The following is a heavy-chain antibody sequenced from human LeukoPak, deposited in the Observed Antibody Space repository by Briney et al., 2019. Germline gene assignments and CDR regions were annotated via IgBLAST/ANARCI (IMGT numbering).Heavy chain of an antibody. CDR2: ISGSGGST. Sequence: GGSLRLSCAASGFTFSSYAMSWVRQAPGKGLEWVSAISGSGGSTYYADSVKGRFTISRDNSKNTLYLQMNSLRAEDTAVYYCAKSPGYYYGSGPGYYYGIDVWGQGTSVTVSS. V-gene: IGHV3-23*01. J-gene: IGHJ6*02. CDR1: GFTFSSYA. CDR3: AKSPGYYYGSGPGYYYGIDV. D-gene: IGHD3-10*01.